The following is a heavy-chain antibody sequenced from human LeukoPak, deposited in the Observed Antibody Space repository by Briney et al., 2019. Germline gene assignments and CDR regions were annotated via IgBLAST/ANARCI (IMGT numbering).Heavy chain of an antibody. J-gene: IGHJ4*02. CDR3: ARDPGVQYFDY. Sequence: PGGSLRLSCAASGFTFSSYAMHWVRQAPGKGLEWVAVISYDGSNKYYADSVKGRFTISRDNSKNTLYLQMNSLRAEDTAVHYCARDPGVQYFDYWGQGTLVTVSS. D-gene: IGHD3-10*01. V-gene: IGHV3-30*04. CDR2: ISYDGSNK. CDR1: GFTFSSYA.